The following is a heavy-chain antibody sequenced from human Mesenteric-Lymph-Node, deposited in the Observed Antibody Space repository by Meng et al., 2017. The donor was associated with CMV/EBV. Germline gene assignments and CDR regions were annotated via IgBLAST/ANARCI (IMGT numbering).Heavy chain of an antibody. D-gene: IGHD3-22*01. CDR2: TYYRSKWYN. CDR1: SSNSAG. CDR3: ARDLYYYDSSGYSYFDY. V-gene: IGHV6-1*01. J-gene: IGHJ4*02. Sequence: SSNSAGWNWIRQAPSRGLEWLGRTYYRSKWYNDYAVSVKSRITINPDTSKNQFSLQLNSVTPEDTAVYYCARDLYYYDSSGYSYFDYWGQGTLVTVSS.